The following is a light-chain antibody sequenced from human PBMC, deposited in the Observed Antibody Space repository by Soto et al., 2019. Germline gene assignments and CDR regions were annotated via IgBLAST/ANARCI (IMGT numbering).Light chain of an antibody. Sequence: DIQMTQSPSSLSASVGDRVTITCRASPSISSYLNWYQQKPGKAPKLLIYAASSLQSGVPSRFSGSGSGTDFTLTISSLQPEDFATYYCQQSYSTPWTVGQGTKVEIK. V-gene: IGKV1-39*01. J-gene: IGKJ1*01. CDR3: QQSYSTPWT. CDR2: AAS. CDR1: PSISSY.